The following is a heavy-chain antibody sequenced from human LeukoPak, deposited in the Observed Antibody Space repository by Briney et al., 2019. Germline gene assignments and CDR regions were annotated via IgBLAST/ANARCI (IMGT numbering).Heavy chain of an antibody. Sequence: GGSLRLSCAASGFTFSSYDMHWVRQATGKGLEWVSAIGTAGDTYYPGSVKGRFTISRENAKNSLYLQMNSLRAGDTAVYYCASRAASGAFDIWGQGTMVTVSP. V-gene: IGHV3-13*01. CDR1: GFTFSSYD. CDR2: IGTAGDT. J-gene: IGHJ3*02. CDR3: ASRAASGAFDI.